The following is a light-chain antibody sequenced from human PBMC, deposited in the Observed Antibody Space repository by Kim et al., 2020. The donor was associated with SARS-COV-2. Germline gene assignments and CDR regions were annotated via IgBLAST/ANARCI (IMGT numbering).Light chain of an antibody. J-gene: IGKJ1*01. CDR2: IAS. CDR3: QHYGNTPPWT. V-gene: IGKV3-20*01. CDR1: RSLSSGS. Sequence: AALACSTSRSLSSGSLSWYQQKPAQAPRLIILIASIRTTGSPDRFSCRGSGTDFTLTISRLEPEDFAVYYCQHYGNTPPWTFGPGTKVDIK.